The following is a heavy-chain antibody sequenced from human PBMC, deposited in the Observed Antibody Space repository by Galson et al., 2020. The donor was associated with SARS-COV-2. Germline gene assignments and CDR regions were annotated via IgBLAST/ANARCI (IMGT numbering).Heavy chain of an antibody. V-gene: IGHV3-30*18. Sequence: SCAASGFTFSSYGMHWVRQAPGKGLEWVAVISYDGSNKYYADSVKGRFTISRDNSKNTLYLQMNSLRAEDTAVYYCAKDRYGDYGWYFDLWGRGTLVTVSS. CDR1: GFTFSSYG. CDR3: AKDRYGDYGWYFDL. CDR2: ISYDGSNK. D-gene: IGHD4-17*01. J-gene: IGHJ2*01.